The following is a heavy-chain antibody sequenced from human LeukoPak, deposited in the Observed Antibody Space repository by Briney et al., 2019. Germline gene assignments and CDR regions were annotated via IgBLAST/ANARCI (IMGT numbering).Heavy chain of an antibody. Sequence: PSETLSLACTVSGGSISSSSYYWGWIRQPPGKGLEWIGSIYYSGSTNYNPSLKSRVTISVDTSKNQFSLKLSSVTAADTAVYYCARVDSSGWYYFDYWGQGTLVTVSS. D-gene: IGHD6-19*01. CDR3: ARVDSSGWYYFDY. CDR2: IYYSGST. CDR1: GGSISSSSYY. V-gene: IGHV4-39*07. J-gene: IGHJ4*02.